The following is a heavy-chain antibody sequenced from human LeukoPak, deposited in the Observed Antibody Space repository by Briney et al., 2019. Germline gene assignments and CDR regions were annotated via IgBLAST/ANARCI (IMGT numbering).Heavy chain of an antibody. CDR2: IKKDGSDK. J-gene: IGHJ4*02. V-gene: IGHV3-7*05. Sequence: GGSLRLSCAASVFTFSNSWMNWVRQAPGKGLEWVANIKKDGSDKYYVDSVKGRFTISRDNAKNSLYLQMSSLRAEDTAVYYCAGGTGWLIDYWGQGSLVTVSS. CDR1: VFTFSNSW. CDR3: AGGTGWLIDY. D-gene: IGHD6-19*01.